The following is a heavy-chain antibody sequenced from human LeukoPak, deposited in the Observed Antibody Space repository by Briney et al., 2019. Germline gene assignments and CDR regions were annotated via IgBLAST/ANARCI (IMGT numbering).Heavy chain of an antibody. CDR2: INHSGST. J-gene: IGHJ4*02. CDR3: ARAGVIAARPTTFDY. CDR1: GGSFSGYY. D-gene: IGHD6-6*01. V-gene: IGHV4-34*01. Sequence: PETLSLTCAVYGGSFSGYYWSWIRQPPGKGLEWIGEINHSGSTNYNPSLKSRVTISVDTSKNQFSLKLSSVTAADTAVYYCARAGVIAARPTTFDYWGQGTLVTVSS.